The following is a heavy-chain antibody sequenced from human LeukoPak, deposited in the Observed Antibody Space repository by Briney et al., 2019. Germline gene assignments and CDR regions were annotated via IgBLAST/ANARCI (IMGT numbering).Heavy chain of an antibody. D-gene: IGHD3-22*01. Sequence: ASVKVSCKVSGYTLTELSMHWVRQAPGKGLEWMGGFDPEDGETIYAQKFQGRVTMTEDTSTGTAYMELSSLRSEDTAVYYCATVSYYYDSSGYKRYFDYWGQGTLVTVSS. CDR2: FDPEDGET. CDR3: ATVSYYYDSSGYKRYFDY. CDR1: GYTLTELS. J-gene: IGHJ4*02. V-gene: IGHV1-24*01.